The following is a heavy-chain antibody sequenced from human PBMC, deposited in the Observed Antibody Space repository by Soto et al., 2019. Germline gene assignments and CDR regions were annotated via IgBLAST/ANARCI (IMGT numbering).Heavy chain of an antibody. V-gene: IGHV1-69*13. Sequence: SVKVSCKASGGTFSSYAISWVRQAPGQGLEGMGGILPIFGTANYAQKCQGRVTITADESTSTAYMELSSLRSEDTAVYYCARGPLAYCGGDCDLGGIYYFDYWGQGTLVTVSS. D-gene: IGHD2-21*02. J-gene: IGHJ4*02. CDR3: ARGPLAYCGGDCDLGGIYYFDY. CDR1: GGTFSSYA. CDR2: ILPIFGTA.